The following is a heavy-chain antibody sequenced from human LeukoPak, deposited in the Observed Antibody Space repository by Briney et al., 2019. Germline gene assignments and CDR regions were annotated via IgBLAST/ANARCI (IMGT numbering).Heavy chain of an antibody. V-gene: IGHV3-15*01. CDR3: TTDLPNWVEPPGYYYMDV. Sequence: GGSLRLSCAASGFTFSDYWMSWVRQAPGKGLEWVGRIKSKTDGGTTGYAAPVKGRFTISRDDSKNTLYLQMNSLKTEDTAVYYCTTDLPNWVEPPGYYYMDVWGKGTTVTVSS. CDR2: IKSKTDGGTT. D-gene: IGHD1-1*01. CDR1: GFTFSDYW. J-gene: IGHJ6*03.